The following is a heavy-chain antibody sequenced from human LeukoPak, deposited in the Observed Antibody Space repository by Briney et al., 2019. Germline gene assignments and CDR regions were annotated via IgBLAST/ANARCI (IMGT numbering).Heavy chain of an antibody. CDR1: GGTFSSYA. Sequence: ASVTVSCKASGGTFSSYAISWVRQAPGQGLEWMGGIIPIFGTANYAQKFQGRVTITADKSTSTAYMELSSLRSEDTAVYYCARVSRGGYSYGPRYYGMDVWGKGTTVTVSS. CDR3: ARVSRGGYSYGPRYYGMDV. V-gene: IGHV1-69*06. D-gene: IGHD5-18*01. CDR2: IIPIFGTA. J-gene: IGHJ6*04.